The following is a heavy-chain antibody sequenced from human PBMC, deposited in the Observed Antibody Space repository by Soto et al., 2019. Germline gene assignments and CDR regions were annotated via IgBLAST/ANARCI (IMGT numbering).Heavy chain of an antibody. D-gene: IGHD6-13*01. CDR1: GFTFSSYA. V-gene: IGHV3-23*01. CDR2: ISGSGGST. J-gene: IGHJ4*02. Sequence: LSLTCAATGFTFSSYAMSWVRQAPGKGLEWVSAISGSGGSTYYADSVKGRFTISRDNSKNTLYLQMNSLRAEDTAVYYCAKSPLEYSSSWYPFDYWGQGTLVTVSS. CDR3: AKSPLEYSSSWYPFDY.